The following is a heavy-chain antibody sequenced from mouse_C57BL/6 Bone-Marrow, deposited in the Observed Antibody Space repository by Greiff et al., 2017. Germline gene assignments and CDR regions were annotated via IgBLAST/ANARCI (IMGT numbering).Heavy chain of an antibody. J-gene: IGHJ4*01. Sequence: QVQLQQSGAELARPGASVKLSCKASGYTFTSYGISWVKQRTGQGLEWIGEIYPRSGNTYYNEKFKGKATLTADKSSSTAYMELRSLTSEDSAVYFCARGNDGWVLYARDYWGQGTSVTVSS. CDR2: IYPRSGNT. V-gene: IGHV1-81*01. CDR1: GYTFTSYG. D-gene: IGHD2-3*01. CDR3: ARGNDGWVLYARDY.